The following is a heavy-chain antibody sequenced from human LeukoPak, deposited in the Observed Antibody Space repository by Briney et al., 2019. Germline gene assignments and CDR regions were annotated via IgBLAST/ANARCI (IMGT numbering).Heavy chain of an antibody. CDR3: AKAWDYDSSGPDY. CDR2: ISWDGGST. V-gene: IGHV3-43D*03. D-gene: IGHD3-22*01. J-gene: IGHJ4*02. CDR1: GFTFVDYA. Sequence: GGSLRLSCAASGFTFVDYAMHWVRQAPGKGLEWVSLISWDGGSTYYADSVKGRFTISRDNSKNSLYLQMNSLRAEDTALYYCAKAWDYDSSGPDYWGQGTLVTVSS.